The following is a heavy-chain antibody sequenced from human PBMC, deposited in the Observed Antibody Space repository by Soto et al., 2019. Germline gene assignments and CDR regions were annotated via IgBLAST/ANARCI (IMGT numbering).Heavy chain of an antibody. CDR1: GYTFTGYY. CDR3: ARDFSNFKDFWSGYGMDV. D-gene: IGHD3-3*01. J-gene: IGHJ6*02. V-gene: IGHV1-2*04. CDR2: INPNSGGT. Sequence: PWPSVKVSCKASGYTFTGYYMHWVRQAPGQGLELMGWINPNSGGTNCAQKFQGWVTMTRDTSISTAYMELSRLRSVDTAVYYCARDFSNFKDFWSGYGMDVWGQGTTVTVS.